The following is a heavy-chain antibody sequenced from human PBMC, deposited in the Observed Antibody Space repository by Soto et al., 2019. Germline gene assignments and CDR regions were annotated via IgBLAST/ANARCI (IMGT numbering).Heavy chain of an antibody. CDR2: ISTSGGYK. CDR3: AGERSALPGARDAMDV. D-gene: IGHD1-26*01. Sequence: EVRLVESGGGLVKPGGSVRVSCAASGFNFNTYSMNWVRQAPGKGLEWVSFISTSGGYKYYADSVRGRFTISRDNAKKSVYLEMNSLTADDTAVYYCAGERSALPGARDAMDVWGQGTTVTVSS. CDR1: GFNFNTYS. J-gene: IGHJ6*02. V-gene: IGHV3-21*02.